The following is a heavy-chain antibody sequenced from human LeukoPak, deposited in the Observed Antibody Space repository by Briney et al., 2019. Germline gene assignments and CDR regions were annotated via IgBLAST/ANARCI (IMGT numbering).Heavy chain of an antibody. CDR2: ISGNGGRT. CDR1: GFTFSNAW. V-gene: IGHV3-23*01. Sequence: PGGSLRLSCAASGFTFSNAWMSWVRQAPGKGLEWVSAISGNGGRTYYADSVKGRFTISRAKNTLYLQMNSLRAEDTAVYYCAKDESPRIAAVNYWGQGTLVTVSS. CDR3: AKDESPRIAAVNY. D-gene: IGHD6-25*01. J-gene: IGHJ4*02.